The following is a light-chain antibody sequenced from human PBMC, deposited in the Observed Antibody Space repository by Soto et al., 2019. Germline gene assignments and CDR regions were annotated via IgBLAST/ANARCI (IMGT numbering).Light chain of an antibody. V-gene: IGLV3-1*01. Sequence: SYELTQPPSVSVSPGQTASITCSGDKLWDKYACWYQQKPGQYPVLVIYQDSKRPSGITERFSGSNSGNTATLTISGTQAMDEADYYCQAWHSSTVVFGGGITLTVL. J-gene: IGLJ2*01. CDR2: QDS. CDR1: KLWDKY. CDR3: QAWHSSTVV.